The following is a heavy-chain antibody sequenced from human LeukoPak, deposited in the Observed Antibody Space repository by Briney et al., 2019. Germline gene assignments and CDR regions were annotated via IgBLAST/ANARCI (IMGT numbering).Heavy chain of an antibody. CDR3: ARGRPTQNDILDYYYGMDV. CDR1: GGSFSGYY. CDR2: INHSGST. D-gene: IGHD3-9*01. V-gene: IGHV4-34*01. J-gene: IGHJ6*02. Sequence: PSETLSLTCAVYGGSFSGYYWSWIRQPPWKGLEWIGEINHSGSTNYNPSLKSRVTISVDTSKNQFSLKLSSVTAADTAVYYCARGRPTQNDILDYYYGMDVWGQGTTVTVSS.